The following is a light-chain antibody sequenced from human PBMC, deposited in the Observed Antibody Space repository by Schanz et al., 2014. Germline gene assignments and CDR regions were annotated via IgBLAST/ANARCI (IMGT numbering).Light chain of an antibody. J-gene: IGKJ1*01. CDR3: QQYGSPPWT. V-gene: IGKV3-20*01. CDR1: QSISSTY. CDR2: AAS. Sequence: EGVLTQSPGSLSFSPGERATLSCRASQSISSTYLAWYQQKPGQAPRLLIFAASSRATGIPDRFSGSESGTDFTLTISSVEPEDYAMYYCQQYGSPPWTFGQGTKVEI.